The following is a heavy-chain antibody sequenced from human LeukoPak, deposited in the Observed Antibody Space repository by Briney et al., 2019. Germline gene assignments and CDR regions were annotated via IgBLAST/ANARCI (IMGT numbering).Heavy chain of an antibody. CDR2: ISTSSSII. V-gene: IGHV3-48*01. CDR1: GFTFSSYS. Sequence: GGSLRLSCVASGFTFSSYSMNWVRQAPGKGLEWVSYISTSSSIIYFADSVQGRFTISRDNAKNSLYLQMNSLRAEDTAVYYCARVSRGIAAPMDVWGKGTTVTVSS. D-gene: IGHD6-13*01. J-gene: IGHJ6*03. CDR3: ARVSRGIAAPMDV.